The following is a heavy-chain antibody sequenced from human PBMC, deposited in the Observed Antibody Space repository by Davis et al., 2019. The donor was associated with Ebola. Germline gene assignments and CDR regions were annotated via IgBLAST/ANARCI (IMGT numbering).Heavy chain of an antibody. Sequence: GESLKISCAASGFTFSSYGMHWVRQAPGKGLEWVAVIWYDGSNQYYADSVKGRFTISRDNSKNTLYLQMNSLRAEDTAVYYCARVGIAARWAARFDPWGQGTLVTVSS. CDR1: GFTFSSYG. J-gene: IGHJ5*02. V-gene: IGHV3-33*01. D-gene: IGHD6-6*01. CDR3: ARVGIAARWAARFDP. CDR2: IWYDGSNQ.